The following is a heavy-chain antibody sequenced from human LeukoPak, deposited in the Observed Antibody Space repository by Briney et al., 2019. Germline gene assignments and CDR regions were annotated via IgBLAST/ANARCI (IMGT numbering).Heavy chain of an antibody. CDR1: GYTFTDYY. CDR2: INPNSGGT. D-gene: IGHD2-15*01. J-gene: IGHJ4*02. Sequence: ASVKVSCKTSGYTFTDYYIHWVRPAPGQGLEWMGWINPNSGGTNYAQNFQGRVTMTRDTSITTAYMELSRLRSNDTAVYYCARVGTSEYCSRGSCYSDCWGQGTLVTVSS. V-gene: IGHV1-2*02. CDR3: ARVGTSEYCSRGSCYSDC.